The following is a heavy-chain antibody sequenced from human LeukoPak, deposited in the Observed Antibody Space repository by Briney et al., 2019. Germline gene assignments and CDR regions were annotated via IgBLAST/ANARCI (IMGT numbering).Heavy chain of an antibody. D-gene: IGHD1-14*01. CDR1: GYIFNNFG. Sequence: GASVKVSCTTSGYIFNNFGITWVRQAPGQGLEWMGWISAFNGNTVYTQKVQGRLTLTTDTSTSTAFMELTNLKSDDTGIYYCTRDRVGGDLTGESLYWGQGTLVTVSS. CDR3: TRDRVGGDLTGESLY. J-gene: IGHJ4*02. CDR2: ISAFNGNT. V-gene: IGHV1-18*01.